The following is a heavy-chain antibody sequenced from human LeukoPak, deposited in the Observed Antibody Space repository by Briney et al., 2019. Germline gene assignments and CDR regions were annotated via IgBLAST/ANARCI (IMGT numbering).Heavy chain of an antibody. Sequence: GGSPRLSCAASGFTFSSYGMHWVRQAPGKGLEWVAFIRYDGSNKYYADSVKGRFTISRDNSKNTLYLQMNSLRAEDTAVYYCAKGGGPAYPLDYWGQGTLVTVSS. J-gene: IGHJ4*02. CDR3: AKGGGPAYPLDY. D-gene: IGHD2-2*02. CDR1: GFTFSSYG. V-gene: IGHV3-30*02. CDR2: IRYDGSNK.